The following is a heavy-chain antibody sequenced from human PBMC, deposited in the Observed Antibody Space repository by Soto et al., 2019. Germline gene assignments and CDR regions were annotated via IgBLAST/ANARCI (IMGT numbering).Heavy chain of an antibody. D-gene: IGHD4-17*01. Sequence: SETLSLTCTVSGGSISSGDYYWSWIRQPPGKGLEWIGYIYYSGSTYYNPSLKSRVTISVDTSKNQSSLKLSSVTAADTAVYYCARCGDYVAFDIWGQGTMVTVSS. V-gene: IGHV4-30-4*01. CDR3: ARCGDYVAFDI. J-gene: IGHJ3*02. CDR2: IYYSGST. CDR1: GGSISSGDYY.